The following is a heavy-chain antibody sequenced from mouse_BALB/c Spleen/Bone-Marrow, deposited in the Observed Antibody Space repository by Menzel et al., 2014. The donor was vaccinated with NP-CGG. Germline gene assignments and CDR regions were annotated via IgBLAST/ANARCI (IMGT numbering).Heavy chain of an antibody. CDR2: INPRNGGT. CDR1: GYTFTNYY. CDR3: TRFWDEAY. J-gene: IGHJ3*01. D-gene: IGHD4-1*01. Sequence: VKLQESGAELVKPGASVKLSCKASGYTFTNYYMYWVKQRPGQGLEWIGEINPRNGGTNFNEKFKRKATLTVDKSSSTAYMKLNSLTSEDSAVYYCTRFWDEAYWGQGTLGTVSA. V-gene: IGHV1S16*01.